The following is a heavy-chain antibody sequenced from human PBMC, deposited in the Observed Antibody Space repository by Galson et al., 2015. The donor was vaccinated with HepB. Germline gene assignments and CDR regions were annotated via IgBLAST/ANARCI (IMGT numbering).Heavy chain of an antibody. CDR2: IYGSGGSI. CDR1: GFTFSTYT. CDR3: AKVGGPWLNYTFDV. V-gene: IGHV3-23*01. Sequence: SLRLSCAASGFTFSTYTLHWVRQAPGKGLEWVSGIYGSGGSIFYADSVKGRFAISRDNSKNTLYLQMNSLRAEDTALYFCAKVGGPWLNYTFDVWGQGTMVTVSS. J-gene: IGHJ3*01. D-gene: IGHD3-16*01.